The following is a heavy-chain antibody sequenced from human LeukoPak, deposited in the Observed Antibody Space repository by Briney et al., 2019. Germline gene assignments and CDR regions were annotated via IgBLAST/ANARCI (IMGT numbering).Heavy chain of an antibody. V-gene: IGHV4-59*01. CDR1: GGSISSYY. J-gene: IGHJ6*03. CDR3: ARGIAVAGPFYYYYYYMDV. Sequence: PSETLSLTCTVSGGSISSYYWSWIRQPPGKGLAWIGYIYYSGSTNYNPSLKSRVTISVDTSKNQFSLKLSSVTAADTAVYYCARGIAVAGPFYYYYYYMDVWGKGTTVTVSS. D-gene: IGHD6-19*01. CDR2: IYYSGST.